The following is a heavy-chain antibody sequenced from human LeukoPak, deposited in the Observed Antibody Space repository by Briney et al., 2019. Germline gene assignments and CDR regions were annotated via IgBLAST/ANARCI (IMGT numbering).Heavy chain of an antibody. CDR3: ARVVVGATIPHY. CDR2: MNPNSGNT. J-gene: IGHJ4*02. CDR1: GYTFTSYA. D-gene: IGHD1-26*01. Sequence: ASVKVSCKASGYTFTSYAMNWVRQAPGQGLEWMGWMNPNSGNTGYAQKFQGRVTMTRNTSISTAYMELSSLRSEDTAVYYCARVVVGATIPHYWGQGTLVTVSS. V-gene: IGHV1-8*02.